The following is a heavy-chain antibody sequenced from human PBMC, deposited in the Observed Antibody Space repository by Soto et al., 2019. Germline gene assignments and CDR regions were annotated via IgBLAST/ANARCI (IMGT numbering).Heavy chain of an antibody. J-gene: IGHJ4*02. CDR2: ITGRGGGT. D-gene: IGHD6-6*01. V-gene: IGHV3-23*01. Sequence: EVQLLESGGGLVQPGGSLRLSCAASGFTFSNYAMTWVRQAPGKGLEWVSVITGRGGGTYFVDSVKGRFTISRDNSKNPVSLHMNSLRAEDTAVYYCAKRPLTAARFDYWGQGTLVTVSS. CDR3: AKRPLTAARFDY. CDR1: GFTFSNYA.